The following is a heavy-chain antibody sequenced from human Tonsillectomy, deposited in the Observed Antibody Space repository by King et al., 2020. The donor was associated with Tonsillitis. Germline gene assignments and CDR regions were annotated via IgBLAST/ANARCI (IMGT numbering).Heavy chain of an antibody. CDR2: IYYSGST. CDR1: GGSISSYY. V-gene: IGHV4-59*01. CDR3: ARAYSSSPKYDY. Sequence: LQLQESGPGLVKPSETLSLTCTVSGGSISSYYWSWIRQPPGKGLEWIGYIYYSGSTNYNPSLKSRVTISVDTSKNQFSLKLSSVTAADTAVYYCARAYSSSPKYDYWGQGTLVTVSS. D-gene: IGHD6-6*01. J-gene: IGHJ4*02.